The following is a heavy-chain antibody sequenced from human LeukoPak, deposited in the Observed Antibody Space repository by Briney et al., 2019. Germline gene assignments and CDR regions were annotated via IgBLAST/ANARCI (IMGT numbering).Heavy chain of an antibody. CDR3: ARDEDGSWGSDY. CDR1: GFTFGSYS. V-gene: IGHV3-21*01. Sequence: GGSLRLSCAASGFTFGSYSMNWVRQAPGKGLEWVSSISSSSSYIYYADSVKGRFTISRDNAKNSLYLQMNSLRAEDTAVYYCARDEDGSWGSDYWGQGTLVTVSS. D-gene: IGHD1-26*01. CDR2: ISSSSSYI. J-gene: IGHJ4*02.